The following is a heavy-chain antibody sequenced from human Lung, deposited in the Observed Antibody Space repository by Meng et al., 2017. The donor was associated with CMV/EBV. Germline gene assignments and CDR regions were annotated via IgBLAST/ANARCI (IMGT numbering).Heavy chain of an antibody. V-gene: IGHV3-48*03. D-gene: IGHD6-13*01. Sequence: GESLKISCVASGFTFSGYEMNWVRQAPGKGLEWVSYISSSSPIYYVDSVKGRFTVSRDNAKNSLYLQMNSLRAEDTAVYYCARVSRRGTAASYARDVWGQGTXVTVSS. J-gene: IGHJ6*02. CDR3: ARVSRRGTAASYARDV. CDR2: ISSSSPI. CDR1: GFTFSGYE.